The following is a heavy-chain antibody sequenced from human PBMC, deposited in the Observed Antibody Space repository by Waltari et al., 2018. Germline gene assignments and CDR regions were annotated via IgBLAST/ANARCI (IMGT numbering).Heavy chain of an antibody. V-gene: IGHV4-34*01. CDR3: ARQEVGATEIDYLDY. Sequence: QVQLQQWGAGLLKPSETLSLTCAVYGGSFSGYYWSWIRQPPGKGLEWIGEINHSGSTNYTPSLKSRVTISVDTSKNQFSLKLSSVTAADTAVYYCARQEVGATEIDYLDYWGQGTLVTVSS. J-gene: IGHJ4*02. CDR2: INHSGST. D-gene: IGHD1-26*01. CDR1: GGSFSGYY.